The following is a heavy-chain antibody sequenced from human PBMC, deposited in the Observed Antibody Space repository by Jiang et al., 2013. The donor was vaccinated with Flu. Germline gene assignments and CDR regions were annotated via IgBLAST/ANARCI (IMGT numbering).Heavy chain of an antibody. Sequence: PGLVKPSGTLSLTCAVSGGSISSSSYYWGWIRQPPGKGLEWIGSIYYSGSTYYNLSLKSRVTISVDTSKNQFSLKLSSVTAADTAVYYCARLKLSSLGWFDPWGQGTLVTVSS. J-gene: IGHJ5*02. CDR1: GGSISSSSYY. CDR2: IYYSGST. V-gene: IGHV4-39*07. D-gene: IGHD3-16*01. CDR3: ARLKLSSLGWFDP.